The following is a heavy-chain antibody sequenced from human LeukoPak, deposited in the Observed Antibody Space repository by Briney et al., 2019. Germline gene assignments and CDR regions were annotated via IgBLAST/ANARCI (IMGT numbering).Heavy chain of an antibody. Sequence: GGSLRLSCAASGFTFSSYSMNWVRQAPGKGLEWVSSISSRSGYIYYADSVKGRFTISRDNAKNSLYLQMNSLRAEDTAVYYCARGHSSSWPGYFDLWGRGTLVTVSS. V-gene: IGHV3-21*01. CDR2: ISSRSGYI. J-gene: IGHJ2*01. CDR1: GFTFSSYS. CDR3: ARGHSSSWPGYFDL. D-gene: IGHD6-13*01.